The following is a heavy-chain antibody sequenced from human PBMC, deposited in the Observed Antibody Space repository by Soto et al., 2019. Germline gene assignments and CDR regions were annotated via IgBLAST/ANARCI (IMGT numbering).Heavy chain of an antibody. Sequence: GGSLRLSCAASGFTFSSYAMSWVRQAPGKGLEWVSAISGSGGSTYYADSVKGRFTISRDNSKNTLYLQMNSLRAEDTAVYYCAKDGLHIVVVPAAIYFDYWGQGTLVTVSS. V-gene: IGHV3-23*01. CDR2: ISGSGGST. J-gene: IGHJ4*02. CDR3: AKDGLHIVVVPAAIYFDY. D-gene: IGHD2-2*01. CDR1: GFTFSSYA.